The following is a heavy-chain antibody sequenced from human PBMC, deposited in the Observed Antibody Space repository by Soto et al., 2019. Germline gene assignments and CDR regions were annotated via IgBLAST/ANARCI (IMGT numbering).Heavy chain of an antibody. CDR2: IYYSGST. CDR3: ARDISY. J-gene: IGHJ4*02. CDR1: GGSISSYY. V-gene: IGHV4-59*01. Sequence: SETLSLTCTVSGGSISSYYWSWIRQPPGKGLEWIGYIYYSGSTNYNPSLKSRVTISVDTSKNQFSLKLSSVTAADTAVYYCARDISYWGRGTLVTVSS.